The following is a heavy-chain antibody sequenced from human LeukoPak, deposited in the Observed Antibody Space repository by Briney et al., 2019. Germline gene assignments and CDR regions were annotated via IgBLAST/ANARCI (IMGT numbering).Heavy chain of an antibody. CDR1: GYSFTNYD. Sequence: ASVKVSCKASGYSFTNYDINWVRQATGQGLEWMGWMNPNSGNTAYAQKFQGRVTMTRNTSISTAYMELSSLKSEDTAVYFCARADHDTSASTRKQIDYWGQGTLVTVSS. J-gene: IGHJ4*02. CDR3: ARADHDTSASTRKQIDY. D-gene: IGHD3-22*01. CDR2: MNPNSGNT. V-gene: IGHV1-8*01.